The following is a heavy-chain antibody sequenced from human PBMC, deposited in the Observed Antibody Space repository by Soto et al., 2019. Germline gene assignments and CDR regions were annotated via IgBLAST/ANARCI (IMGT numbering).Heavy chain of an antibody. CDR2: IYISGST. D-gene: IGHD6-19*01. J-gene: IGHJ4*02. CDR3: ARAPSSGWFYFDY. CDR1: GDSISGYY. Sequence: ASETLSLTCSVSGDSISGYYWNWIRQPAGKGLEWIGRIYISGSTNYNPSLKSRVTMSLDTSKNQLSLKLNSVTAADTAVYYCARAPSSGWFYFDYWGQGALVTVSS. V-gene: IGHV4-4*07.